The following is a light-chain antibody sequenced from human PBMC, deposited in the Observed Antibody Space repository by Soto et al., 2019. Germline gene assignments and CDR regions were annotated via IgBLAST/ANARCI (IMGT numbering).Light chain of an antibody. CDR2: RNN. CDR1: RSNIGTNY. J-gene: IGLJ3*02. CDR3: AAWDDSLTGWV. Sequence: QSVLTRPPSASGTPGQRVTISCSGSRSNIGTNYVYWYQHLPGTAPKLLIYRNNEWPSGVPERFSGAKSGTSASLAISGLRSEDEGDYYCAAWDDSLTGWVFGGGTKVTVL. V-gene: IGLV1-47*01.